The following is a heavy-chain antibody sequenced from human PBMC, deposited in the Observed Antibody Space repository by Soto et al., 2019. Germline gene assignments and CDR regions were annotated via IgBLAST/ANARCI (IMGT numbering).Heavy chain of an antibody. Sequence: SVKVSCKASGGTFSSYAISWVRQAPGQGLEWMGGIIPIFGTANYAQKFQGRVTITADESTSTAYMELSSLRSEDTAVYYCARDSVSPRNSSSWYYYYYGMDVWGQGTTVTVSS. CDR1: GGTFSSYA. CDR2: IIPIFGTA. V-gene: IGHV1-69*13. J-gene: IGHJ6*02. CDR3: ARDSVSPRNSSSWYYYYYGMDV. D-gene: IGHD6-13*01.